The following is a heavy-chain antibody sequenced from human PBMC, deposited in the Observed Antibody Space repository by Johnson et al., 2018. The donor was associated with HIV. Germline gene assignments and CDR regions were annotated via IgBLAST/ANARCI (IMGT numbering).Heavy chain of an antibody. D-gene: IGHD7-27*01. CDR3: ARIPGRRDVFDI. Sequence: QVQLVESGGGVVQPGRSLRLSCAASGFVFSSYAMHWVRQAPGKGLEWVALISYDGSNKNYADSVKGRFTISRDNAKNSLYLQMNSLRVEDTAVYYCARIPGRRDVFDIWGQGTMVTVSS. CDR2: ISYDGSNK. CDR1: GFVFSSYA. V-gene: IGHV3-30-3*01. J-gene: IGHJ3*02.